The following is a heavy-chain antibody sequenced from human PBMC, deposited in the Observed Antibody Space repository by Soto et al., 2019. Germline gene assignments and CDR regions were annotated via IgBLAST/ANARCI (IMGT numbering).Heavy chain of an antibody. CDR2: IKQDGSEK. J-gene: IGHJ5*02. D-gene: IGHD2-8*01. V-gene: IGHV3-7*01. CDR3: ARETPLYFNRRGWFDP. Sequence: GGSLRLSCAASGFTFSSYWMSWVRQAPGKGLEWVANIKQDGSEKYYVDSVKGRFTISRDNAKNSLYLQMNSLRAEDTAVYYCARETPLYFNRRGWFDPWGQGTLVTVSS. CDR1: GFTFSSYW.